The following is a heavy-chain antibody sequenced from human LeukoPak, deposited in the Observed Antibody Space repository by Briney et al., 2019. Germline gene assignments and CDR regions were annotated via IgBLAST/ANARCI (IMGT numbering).Heavy chain of an antibody. D-gene: IGHD3-22*01. CDR2: IYHSGST. Sequence: SGTLSLTCAVSGGSISGTNWWSWVRQSPGKGLEWIGEIYHSGSTNYNPSLKSRVTISVDKSKNQFSLKLTSVTAADTAVYYCARGGDSSGYEGRFDPWGQGTRVTVSS. CDR1: GGSISGTNW. CDR3: ARGGDSSGYEGRFDP. J-gene: IGHJ5*02. V-gene: IGHV4-4*02.